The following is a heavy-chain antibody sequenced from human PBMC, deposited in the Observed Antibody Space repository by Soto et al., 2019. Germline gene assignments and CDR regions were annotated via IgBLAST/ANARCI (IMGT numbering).Heavy chain of an antibody. CDR1: GCSSIRYY. CDR3: ARGGSRAPGVY. J-gene: IGHJ4*02. CDR2: IYYSGST. V-gene: IGHV4-59*01. D-gene: IGHD2-8*01. Sequence: SKTLSPTCRVSGCSSIRYYWSWIRQPPGKGLEWIGYIYYSGSTNYNPSLKSRVTISVDTSKNQFSLKLSSVTAADTAVYYCARGGSRAPGVYWVQGTLVTVSS.